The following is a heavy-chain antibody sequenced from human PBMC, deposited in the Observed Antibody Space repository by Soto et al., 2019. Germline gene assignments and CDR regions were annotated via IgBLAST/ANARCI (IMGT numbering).Heavy chain of an antibody. CDR1: GGSISSSNYY. V-gene: IGHV4-4*02. J-gene: IGHJ4*02. D-gene: IGHD2-2*01. CDR3: ASGGGGQLPNDY. Sequence: PSETLSLTCTVSGGSISSSNYYWSWVRQPPGKGLEWIGEIYHSGSTNYNPSLKSRVTISVDKSKNQFSLKLSSVTAADTAVYYCASGGGGQLPNDYWGQGTLVTVSS. CDR2: IYHSGST.